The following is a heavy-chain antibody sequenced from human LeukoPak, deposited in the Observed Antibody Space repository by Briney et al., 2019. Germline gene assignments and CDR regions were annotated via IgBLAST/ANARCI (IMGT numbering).Heavy chain of an antibody. D-gene: IGHD3-22*01. J-gene: IGHJ4*02. CDR1: GFTFSSYY. CDR3: ARISYDSSGYYDY. Sequence: GGSLRLSCAASGFTFSSYYIHWVRQAPGKGLVWVSRIDSDGNITTYADSVKGLFTISRDNAKNTLYLQMNSLRAEDTAVYYCARISYDSSGYYDYWGQGTLVTVSS. V-gene: IGHV3-74*01. CDR2: IDSDGNIT.